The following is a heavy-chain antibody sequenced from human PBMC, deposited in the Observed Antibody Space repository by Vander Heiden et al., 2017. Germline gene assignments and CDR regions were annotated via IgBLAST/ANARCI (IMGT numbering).Heavy chain of an antibody. V-gene: IGHV4-39*01. D-gene: IGHD2-15*01. CDR1: GASISSRSYY. CDR2: IFDGGNT. CDR3: ARLGVAMTDFDY. Sequence: QLQLQESGPGLVKPSETLSLTCTVPGASISSRSYYWGWISQPPGKGLEWIGSIFDGGNTYYNQSRKSRVTRSVDTSKNQFSLKLNSVTAADTAVDCCARLGVAMTDFDYWC. J-gene: IGHJ4*01.